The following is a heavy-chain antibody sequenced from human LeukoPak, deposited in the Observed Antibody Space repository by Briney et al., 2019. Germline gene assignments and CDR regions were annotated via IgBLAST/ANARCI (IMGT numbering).Heavy chain of an antibody. CDR1: GLTFNNYA. V-gene: IGHV3-23*01. D-gene: IGHD6-19*01. CDR3: GKTTTGNSSGRYPGWPVDY. J-gene: IGHJ4*02. Sequence: GGSLRLSCAASGLTFNNYAMYWVRQAPGKGLEWVSGVFGSGGSAHYADSVKGRFTISRDNSKNTVYLEINSLRAEDTAIYYCGKTTTGNSSGRYPGWPVDYWGQGTLVTVSS. CDR2: VFGSGGSA.